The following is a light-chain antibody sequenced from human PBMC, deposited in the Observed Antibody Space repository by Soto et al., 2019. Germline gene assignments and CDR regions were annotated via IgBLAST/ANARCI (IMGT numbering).Light chain of an antibody. J-gene: IGLJ2*01. CDR3: QSYDSSLSGSV. CDR2: GNN. CDR1: SSNIGAGYD. V-gene: IGLV1-40*01. Sequence: QSVLTQPPSVSGAPGQTVTISCTGSSSNIGAGYDVHWYQHLPGTAPKLPIYGNNNRPSGVPDRFSGSKSGTSASLAITGLQAEDETDYYCQSYDSSLSGSVFGGGTKLTVL.